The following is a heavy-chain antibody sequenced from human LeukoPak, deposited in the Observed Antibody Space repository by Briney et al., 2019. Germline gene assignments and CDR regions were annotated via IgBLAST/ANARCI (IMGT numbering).Heavy chain of an antibody. Sequence: GGSLRLSCAASGFTFSSNAMSWVRQAPGQGLEWVSIISISGSTTYYADSVKGRFTISRDNSKNTLYLQMNSLRAEDTAVYYCATRKDFQHWGQGTLVSVSS. V-gene: IGHV3-23*01. CDR1: GFTFSSNA. CDR3: ATRKDFQH. J-gene: IGHJ1*01. CDR2: ISISGSTT.